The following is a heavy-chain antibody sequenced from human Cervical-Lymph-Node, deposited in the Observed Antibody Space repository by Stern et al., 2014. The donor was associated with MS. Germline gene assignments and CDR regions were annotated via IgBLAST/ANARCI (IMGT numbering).Heavy chain of an antibody. CDR1: GYTFTYFG. J-gene: IGHJ4*02. CDR3: VTDGLDPAVFGGFDF. V-gene: IGHV1-3*01. Sequence: VQLVQSGAEVKKPGASVKVSFKASGYTFTYFGIHWVRQAPGQRLEWMGWINAGNGDTRYPQKFQDRVTVTRDASTNTASMELSSLTSDDTAIYYCVTDGLDPAVFGGFDFWGQGTLVTVSS. D-gene: IGHD3-3*01. CDR2: INAGNGDT.